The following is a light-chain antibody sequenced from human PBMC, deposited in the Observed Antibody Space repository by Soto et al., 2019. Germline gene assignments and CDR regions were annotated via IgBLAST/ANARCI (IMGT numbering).Light chain of an antibody. Sequence: EVVMTQSPATLSVSPGEGVTLSCRANKSVFRNLAWYQQRPGQAPRLLIFHASTRATGVPARFTGSGSGTELTLTISSLQSEDFGIYYCQQFNSWPPFTFGPGTKVEIK. CDR3: QQFNSWPPFT. V-gene: IGKV3-15*01. J-gene: IGKJ3*01. CDR2: HAS. CDR1: KSVFRN.